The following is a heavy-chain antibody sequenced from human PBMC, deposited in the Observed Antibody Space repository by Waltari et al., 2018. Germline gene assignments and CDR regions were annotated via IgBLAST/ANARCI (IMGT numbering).Heavy chain of an antibody. CDR1: GGSFSGYY. CDR3: ARGGGYDYVWGSYRYTPFDY. D-gene: IGHD3-16*02. V-gene: IGHV4-34*01. J-gene: IGHJ4*02. Sequence: QVQLQQWGAGLLKPSETLSLTCAVSGGSFSGYYWRWIRQPPRTGREWIGEINHSGSTNYNPSLKSRVTISVDTSKNQFSLKLSSVTAADTAVYYCARGGGYDYVWGSYRYTPFDYWGQGTLVTVSS. CDR2: INHSGST.